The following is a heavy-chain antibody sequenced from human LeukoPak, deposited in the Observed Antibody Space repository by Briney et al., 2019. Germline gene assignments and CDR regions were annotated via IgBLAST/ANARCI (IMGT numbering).Heavy chain of an antibody. V-gene: IGHV3-48*03. CDR3: AKRPDDYSYGMDV. Sequence: GGFLRLSCAASGFTFSSYEMNWVRQAPGKGLEWVSYISSSGSTIYYADSVKGRFTISRDNSKNTLYLQMNSLRPEDTAVYYCAKRPDDYSYGMDVWGQGTTVTVSS. CDR1: GFTFSSYE. J-gene: IGHJ6*02. CDR2: ISSSGSTI.